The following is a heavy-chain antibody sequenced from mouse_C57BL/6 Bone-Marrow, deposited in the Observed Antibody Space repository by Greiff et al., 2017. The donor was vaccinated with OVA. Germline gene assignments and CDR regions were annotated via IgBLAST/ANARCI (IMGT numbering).Heavy chain of an antibody. Sequence: LVESGGGLVQPGGSLKLSCAASGFTFSDYYMYWVRQTPEKRLEWVAYISNGGGSTYYPDTVKGRFTISRDNAKNTLYLQMSRLKSEDTAMYYCASPYDGYYWFAYWGQGTLVTVSA. V-gene: IGHV5-12*01. CDR3: ASPYDGYYWFAY. CDR2: ISNGGGST. D-gene: IGHD2-3*01. CDR1: GFTFSDYY. J-gene: IGHJ3*01.